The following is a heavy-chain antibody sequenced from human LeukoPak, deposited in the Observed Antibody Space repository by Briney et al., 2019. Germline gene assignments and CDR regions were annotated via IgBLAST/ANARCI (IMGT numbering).Heavy chain of an antibody. CDR2: ISGSGGST. D-gene: IGHD6-13*01. CDR3: AKDLPYRSLYSRGYYFDY. CDR1: GFTFSSYA. J-gene: IGHJ4*02. Sequence: GGSLRLSCAASGFTFSSYAISWVRQAPGKGLEWVSAISGSGGSTYYADSVKGRFTISRDNSKNTLYLQMNSLRAEDTAVYYCAKDLPYRSLYSRGYYFDYWGQGTLVTVSS. V-gene: IGHV3-23*01.